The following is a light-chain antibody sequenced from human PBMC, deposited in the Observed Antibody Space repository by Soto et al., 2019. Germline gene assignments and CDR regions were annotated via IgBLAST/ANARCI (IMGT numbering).Light chain of an antibody. CDR3: QHLNTYPIT. CDR2: AAS. CDR1: QDISTH. V-gene: IGKV1-9*01. J-gene: IGKJ5*01. Sequence: IQLTQSPSSLSASVGDRVTISCRASQDISTHLAWFPQKPGRAPQLLIYAASTLHSGVPSRFSGSGSGTDFTLTISSLQPEDFATYYCQHLNTYPITFGPGTRLEIK.